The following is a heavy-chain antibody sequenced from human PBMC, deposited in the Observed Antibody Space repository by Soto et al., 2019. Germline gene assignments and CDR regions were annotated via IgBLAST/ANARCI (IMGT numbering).Heavy chain of an antibody. V-gene: IGHV3-30*18. D-gene: IGHD3-3*01. Sequence: LRLSCAASGFTFSSYGMHWVRQAPGKGLEWVAVISYDGSNKYYADSVKGRFTISRDNSKNTLYLQMNSLRAEDTAVYYCAKDFSGYYIDYWGQGTLVTVSS. J-gene: IGHJ4*02. CDR1: GFTFSSYG. CDR2: ISYDGSNK. CDR3: AKDFSGYYIDY.